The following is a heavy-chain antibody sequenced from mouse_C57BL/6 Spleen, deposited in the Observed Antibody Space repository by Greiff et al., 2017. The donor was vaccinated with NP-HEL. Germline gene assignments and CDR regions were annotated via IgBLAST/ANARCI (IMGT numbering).Heavy chain of an antibody. J-gene: IGHJ4*01. Sequence: VQLQQSGPELVKPGASVKISCKASGYSFTDYNMNWVKQSNGKSLEWIGVINPNYGTTSHNQKFKGKATLTVDQSSSTAYMQLNSLTSEDSAVYYCARSQGTTGYYAMDYWGQGTSVTVSS. CDR1: GYSFTDYN. CDR2: INPNYGTT. V-gene: IGHV1-39*01. CDR3: ARSQGTTGYYAMDY. D-gene: IGHD1-1*01.